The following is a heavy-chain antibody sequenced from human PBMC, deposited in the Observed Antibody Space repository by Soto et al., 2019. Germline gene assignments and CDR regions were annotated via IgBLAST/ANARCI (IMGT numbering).Heavy chain of an antibody. D-gene: IGHD3-3*01. CDR1: GGSFSGYY. CDR2: INPSGST. Sequence: QVQLQQWGAGLLKPSETLSLTCAVYGGSFSGYYWSWIRQPPGKGLDWIGEINPSGSTNYTPSLKSRVTISVATSNNPFYLQLSSVTAADTAVYYCAIRPQGDRRASQFDGFFCYWGQGNLVTVS. CDR3: AIRPQGDRRASQFDGFFCY. V-gene: IGHV4-34*01. J-gene: IGHJ4*02.